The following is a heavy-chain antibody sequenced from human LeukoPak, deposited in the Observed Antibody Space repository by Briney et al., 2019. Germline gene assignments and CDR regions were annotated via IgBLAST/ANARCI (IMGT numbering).Heavy chain of an antibody. CDR2: IYTTGSA. CDR1: GDSIRSYY. J-gene: IGHJ4*02. D-gene: IGHD3-10*01. CDR3: ARDAHYYGVDY. Sequence: SETLSLTCTVSGDSIRSYYCSWFRQPAGKGLEWIGRIYTTGSANYNPSLKNRVIMSVDTSKNQFSLNLTSVTAADTAMYFCARDAHYYGVDYWGQGTLVTVSS. V-gene: IGHV4-4*07.